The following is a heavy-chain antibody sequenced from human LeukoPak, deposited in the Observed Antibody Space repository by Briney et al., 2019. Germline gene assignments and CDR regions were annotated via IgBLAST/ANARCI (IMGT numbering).Heavy chain of an antibody. J-gene: IGHJ3*02. D-gene: IGHD2-21*02. CDR3: ARVAVTASSDAFDI. CDR2: IRYDGSNT. Sequence: PGGSLRLSCAASGFTWSSYGMQWDRHARGMGREWVAFIRYDGSNTYYAEYVKGRFTSSRDNSKITLYLQMNSLRAEDTAVYYCARVAVTASSDAFDIWGQGTMVTVSS. V-gene: IGHV3-30*02. CDR1: GFTWSSYG.